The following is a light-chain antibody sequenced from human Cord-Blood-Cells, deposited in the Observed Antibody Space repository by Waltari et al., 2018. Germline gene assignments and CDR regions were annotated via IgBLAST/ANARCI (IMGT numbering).Light chain of an antibody. V-gene: IGKV1-39*01. J-gene: IGKJ1*01. CDR2: SSS. CDR1: HNICIY. Sequence: DIQMTQSPSSLSASVGERVTITCRASHNICIYLNCYQHKPSKTPNLLFYSSSSLQSGVPSMFTDSRSGTYFTLTISSLQPEDFATYYCQQSYSTWTFAQGTKVEIK. CDR3: QQSYSTWT.